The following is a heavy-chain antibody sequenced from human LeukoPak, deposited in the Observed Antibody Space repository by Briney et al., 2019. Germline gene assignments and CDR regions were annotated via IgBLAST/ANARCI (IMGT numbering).Heavy chain of an antibody. CDR1: GGTFSSYV. D-gene: IGHD2-2*01. CDR2: IIPIFGTA. CDR3: ARDELSYQVLWDLDP. J-gene: IGHJ5*02. Sequence: GASVTVSCTASGGTFSSYVISWVRQAPGQGLEWMGGIIPIFGTANYAQKFQGRVTITADESTSTAYMELNSLRSEDTAVYYCARDELSYQVLWDLDPWGQGTLVTVSS. V-gene: IGHV1-69*13.